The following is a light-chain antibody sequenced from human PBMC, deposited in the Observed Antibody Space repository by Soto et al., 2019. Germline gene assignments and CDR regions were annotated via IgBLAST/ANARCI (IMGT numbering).Light chain of an antibody. Sequence: AIRMTQSPSSFSASTGDRVTITCRASQGISSYLAWYQQKPGKAPKLLIYAASTLQSGVPSRFSGSGSATDFTLTISCLQSEDFATYYCQQYYSYPVTFGGGTKVEIK. CDR3: QQYYSYPVT. CDR2: AAS. V-gene: IGKV1-8*01. CDR1: QGISSY. J-gene: IGKJ4*01.